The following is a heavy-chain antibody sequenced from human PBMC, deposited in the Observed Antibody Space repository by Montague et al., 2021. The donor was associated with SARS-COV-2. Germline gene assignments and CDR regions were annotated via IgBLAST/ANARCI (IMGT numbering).Heavy chain of an antibody. CDR1: GDSVASNNAT. Sequence: CAISGDSVASNNATWNWIRQSPSRGLGWLGGTYYRSKRYNDYAESVKSRITINPDTSKHQFSLHLNSVTPEDTAVYYCARIPVGSKYYFDFWGQGTLVTVSS. V-gene: IGHV6-1*01. CDR3: ARIPVGSKYYFDF. J-gene: IGHJ4*02. CDR2: TYYRSKRYN. D-gene: IGHD4-11*01.